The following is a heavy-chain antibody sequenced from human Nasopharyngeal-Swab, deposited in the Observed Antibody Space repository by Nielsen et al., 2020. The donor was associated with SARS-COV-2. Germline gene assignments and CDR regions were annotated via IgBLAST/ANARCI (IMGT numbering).Heavy chain of an antibody. CDR1: SGSFTDYY. CDR2: IYHSGST. V-gene: IGHV4-34*01. CDR3: ARDSADYQYYGMDV. Sequence: SETLSLTCAVYSGSFTDYYWTWIRQPPGKGMEWIGEIYHSGSTKYNPSLKSRVTISVDRSKNQFSLKLKSVTAADTAVYYCARDSADYQYYGMDVWGRGTAVTVSS. D-gene: IGHD2-15*01. J-gene: IGHJ6*02.